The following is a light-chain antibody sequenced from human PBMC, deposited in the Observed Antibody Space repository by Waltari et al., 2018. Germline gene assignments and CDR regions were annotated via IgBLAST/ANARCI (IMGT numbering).Light chain of an antibody. CDR1: ELTDQY. J-gene: IGLJ2*01. CDR3: QSADDSGNNVL. Sequence: SPGLTQPPSVSVSPGQTAMLTCSGSELTDQYIYWFQQMSGQAPVVVIRRNTGRRSGIPERFSASDSGTTGTLVISGVEAEDEADYYCQSADDSGNNVLFGGGTKLTVL. V-gene: IGLV3-25*03. CDR2: RNT.